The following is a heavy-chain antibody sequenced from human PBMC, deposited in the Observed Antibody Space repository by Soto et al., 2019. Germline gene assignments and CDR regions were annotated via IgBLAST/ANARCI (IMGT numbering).Heavy chain of an antibody. CDR2: IYHSGNT. CDR3: ARVRRGFNRESWSYWYNGMDV. CDR1: GGSFNDYY. V-gene: IGHV4-34*02. J-gene: IGHJ6*02. Sequence: QVQLQQWGAGLLKPSETLSLTCAVNGGSFNDYYWAWIRQPPGKGLEWIGEIYHSGNTYYNPSLESRVIMSVDTSKKQFSLGLNSVTAADTAMYYCARVRRGFNRESWSYWYNGMDVWGQGTTVTVS. D-gene: IGHD3-16*01.